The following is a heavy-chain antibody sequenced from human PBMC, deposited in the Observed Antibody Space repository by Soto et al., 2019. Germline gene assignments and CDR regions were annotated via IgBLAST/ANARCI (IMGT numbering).Heavy chain of an antibody. J-gene: IGHJ5*02. CDR1: GSSISSSGYY. CDR2: MYYNVGT. CDR3: ARDIEVATVNWFDP. V-gene: IGHV4-39*02. D-gene: IGHD5-12*01. Sequence: SETLSLTCIVSGSSISSSGYYWGWIRQPPGKGLEWIASMYYNVGTYYNPSLKSRVTISVDTSANQFSLKLSSVTAADTAVYYCARDIEVATVNWFDPWGQGTLVTVSS.